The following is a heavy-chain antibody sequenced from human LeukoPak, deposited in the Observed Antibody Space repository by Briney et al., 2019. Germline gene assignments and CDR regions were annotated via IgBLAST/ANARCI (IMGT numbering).Heavy chain of an antibody. CDR3: AAGYCSSTSCYEGGFDY. Sequence: ASVKVSCKVSGYTLTELSVHWVRQAPGKGLEWMGGFDPEDGETIYAQKFQGRVTMTEDTSTDTAYMELSSLRSEDTAVYYCAAGYCSSTSCYEGGFDYWGQGTLVTVSS. D-gene: IGHD2-2*01. V-gene: IGHV1-24*01. CDR1: GYTLTELS. CDR2: FDPEDGET. J-gene: IGHJ4*02.